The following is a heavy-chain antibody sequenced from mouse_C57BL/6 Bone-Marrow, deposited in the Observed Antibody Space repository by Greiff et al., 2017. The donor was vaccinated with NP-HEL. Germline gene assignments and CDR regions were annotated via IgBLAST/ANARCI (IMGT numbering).Heavy chain of an antibody. CDR2: IDPENGDT. CDR1: GFNIKDDY. J-gene: IGHJ2*01. D-gene: IGHD1-1*01. CDR3: TTDLLRNYFDY. Sequence: VQLKQSGAELVRPGASVKLSCTASGFNIKDDYMHWVKQRPEQGLEWIGWIDPENGDTEYASKFQGKATITADTSSNTAYLQLSSLTSEDTAVYYSTTDLLRNYFDYWGQGTTLTVSS. V-gene: IGHV14-4*01.